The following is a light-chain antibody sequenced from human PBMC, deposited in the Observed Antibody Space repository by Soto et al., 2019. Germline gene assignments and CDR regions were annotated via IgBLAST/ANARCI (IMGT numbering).Light chain of an antibody. CDR3: SSYTSTSAVV. CDR1: SSDVGAYNY. CDR2: AVS. Sequence: QSVLTQPASVSGSPGQSITISCTGTSSDVGAYNYVSWYQQNPGKAPKLMIYAVSYRPSGVSNRFSGSKSGNTASLTISGLQAEDEADYYCSSYTSTSAVVFGGGTKLTVL. V-gene: IGLV2-14*01. J-gene: IGLJ3*02.